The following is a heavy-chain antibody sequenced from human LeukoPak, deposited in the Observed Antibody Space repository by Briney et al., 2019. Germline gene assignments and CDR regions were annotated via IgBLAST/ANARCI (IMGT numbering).Heavy chain of an antibody. V-gene: IGHV3-30*18. CDR2: ISYDGSNK. Sequence: GGSLRLSCAASRFTFSTYGMHWVRQAPGKGLEWVAVISYDGSNKYYADSVKGRFTISRDNSKNTLYLQMNSLRAEDTAVYYCAKDAGYSSSWIDYWGQGTLVTVSS. CDR1: RFTFSTYG. J-gene: IGHJ4*02. CDR3: AKDAGYSSSWIDY. D-gene: IGHD6-13*01.